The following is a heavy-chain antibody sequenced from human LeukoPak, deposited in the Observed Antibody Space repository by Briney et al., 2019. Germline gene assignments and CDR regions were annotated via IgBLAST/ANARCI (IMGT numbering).Heavy chain of an antibody. V-gene: IGHV1-8*01. CDR1: GYTFTSYD. D-gene: IGHD2-2*01. J-gene: IGHJ6*02. CDR3: ARRYCSGTSCLYYGMDV. Sequence: ASVKVSCKASGYTFTSYDINWVRQATGQGLEWLGWMNPNSDNTGYAQKFQGRVTMTRNTSTSTAYMELSSLRSEDTAVYYCARRYCSGTSCLYYGMDVWGQGTTVTVSS. CDR2: MNPNSDNT.